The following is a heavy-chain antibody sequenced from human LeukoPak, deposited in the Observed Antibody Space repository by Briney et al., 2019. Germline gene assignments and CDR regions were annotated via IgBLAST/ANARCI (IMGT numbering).Heavy chain of an antibody. CDR3: ARVTKGSGYDDDAFDI. V-gene: IGHV4-30-2*01. CDR1: GGSISSGGYS. D-gene: IGHD5-12*01. Sequence: PSQTLSLACAVSGGSISSGGYSWSWIRQPPGKGLEWIGYIYHSGSTYYNPSLKSRVTISVDRSKNQFSLKLSSVTAADTAVYYCARVTKGSGYDDDAFDIWGQGTMVTVSS. J-gene: IGHJ3*02. CDR2: IYHSGST.